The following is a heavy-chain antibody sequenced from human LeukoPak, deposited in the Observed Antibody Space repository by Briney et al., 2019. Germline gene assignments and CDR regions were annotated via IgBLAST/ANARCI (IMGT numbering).Heavy chain of an antibody. CDR1: GGSISSYH. CDR2: IYTSGST. D-gene: IGHD5-12*01. CDR3: ASERGYSGYTFDY. J-gene: IGHJ4*02. Sequence: PSETLSLTCTVSGGSISSYHWSWIRQPAGKGLEWIGRIYTSGSTNCNPSLKSRVTISIDTSRIRFSLRLSSVTAADTARYYCASERGYSGYTFDYWGQGNMVTVSS. V-gene: IGHV4-4*07.